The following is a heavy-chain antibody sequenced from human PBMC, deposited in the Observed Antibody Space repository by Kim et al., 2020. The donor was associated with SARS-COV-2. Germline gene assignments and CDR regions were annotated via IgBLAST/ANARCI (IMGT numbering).Heavy chain of an antibody. Sequence: GGSLRLSCAVSGFTFDDYTMHWVRQAPGKGLEWVSLISWDGGSTYYADSVKGRFTISRDNSKNSLYLQMNSLRTEDTALYYCAKDVEVGDYGAFDIWGQGTMVTVSS. CDR1: GFTFDDYT. D-gene: IGHD4-17*01. CDR2: ISWDGGST. CDR3: AKDVEVGDYGAFDI. J-gene: IGHJ3*02. V-gene: IGHV3-43*01.